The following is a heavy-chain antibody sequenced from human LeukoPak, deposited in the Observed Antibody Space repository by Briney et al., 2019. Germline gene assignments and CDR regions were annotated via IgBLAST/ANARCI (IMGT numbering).Heavy chain of an antibody. CDR2: ISDNGNKI. Sequence: GGSLRLSCAASGFIFSSFALHWVRQAPGKGLEWVGVISDNGNKIYYADSVRGRFTISRDNSKNTLYLQIHSLRAEDTAVYWCARERLAVSGSNWFDPWSQGTLVTVSS. V-gene: IGHV3-30*04. J-gene: IGHJ5*02. CDR1: GFIFSSFA. D-gene: IGHD6-19*01. CDR3: ARERLAVSGSNWFDP.